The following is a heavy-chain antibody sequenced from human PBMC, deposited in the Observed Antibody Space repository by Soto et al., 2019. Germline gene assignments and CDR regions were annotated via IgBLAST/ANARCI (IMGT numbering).Heavy chain of an antibody. Sequence: PSETLSLTCAVYGGSFSGYYWSWIRQPPGKGLEWIGEINHSGSTNYNPSLKSRVTISVDTSKNQLSLKLSSVTAADTAVYYCARSGNLWELLGWFDPWGQGTLVTVSS. CDR2: INHSGST. V-gene: IGHV4-34*01. CDR1: GGSFSGYY. CDR3: ARSGNLWELLGWFDP. J-gene: IGHJ5*02. D-gene: IGHD1-26*01.